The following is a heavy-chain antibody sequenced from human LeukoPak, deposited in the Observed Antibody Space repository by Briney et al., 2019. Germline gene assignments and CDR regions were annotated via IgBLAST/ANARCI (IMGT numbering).Heavy chain of an antibody. Sequence: PGRSLRLSCAASGFTFSSYAMYWVRQAPGKGLEWVAVISYDGSNKYYADSVKGRFTISRDNSKNTLNLQMNSLRAEDTAVYYCVRLVGAIYWGQGTLVTVSS. D-gene: IGHD1-26*01. J-gene: IGHJ4*02. CDR2: ISYDGSNK. CDR1: GFTFSSYA. CDR3: VRLVGAIY. V-gene: IGHV3-30-3*01.